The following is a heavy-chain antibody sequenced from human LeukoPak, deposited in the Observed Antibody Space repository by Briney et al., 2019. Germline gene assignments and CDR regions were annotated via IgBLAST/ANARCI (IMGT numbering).Heavy chain of an antibody. Sequence: SETLSLTCTVSGYSISSGYYWGWIRQPPGKGLEWIGSIYHSGSTYYNPSLKSRVTISVDTSKNQFSLKLSSVTAADTAAYYCARDPTVVTPGGFDYWGQGTLVTVSS. V-gene: IGHV4-38-2*02. D-gene: IGHD4-23*01. CDR2: IYHSGST. CDR1: GYSISSGYY. J-gene: IGHJ4*02. CDR3: ARDPTVVTPGGFDY.